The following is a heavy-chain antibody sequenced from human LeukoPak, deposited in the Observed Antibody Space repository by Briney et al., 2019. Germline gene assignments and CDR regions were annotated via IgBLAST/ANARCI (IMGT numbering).Heavy chain of an antibody. D-gene: IGHD7-27*01. CDR1: GGSVSDYY. CDR2: IYYTGST. V-gene: IGHV4-59*02. Sequence: SETLSLTCTISGGSVSDYYWSWIRQSPGKGLEWIGYIYYTGSTTYNPSLKSRVTISADTSKNQFSLKLSSVTAADTAVYYCASRKLGDDYWGQGTLVTVSS. J-gene: IGHJ4*02. CDR3: ASRKLGDDY.